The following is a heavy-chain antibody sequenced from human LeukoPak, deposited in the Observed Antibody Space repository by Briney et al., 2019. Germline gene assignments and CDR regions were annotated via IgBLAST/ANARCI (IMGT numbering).Heavy chain of an antibody. CDR1: GYTFTSYY. J-gene: IGHJ5*02. D-gene: IGHD3-3*01. V-gene: IGHV1-46*01. Sequence: ASVKVSCKASGYTFTSYYMHWVRQAPGQGLEWMGIINPSGGSTRYAQKFQGRVTIIRDMSTSTVYMELSSLTSDDTAVYYCARDSTVLRFLEWLGYETERRNNWFDPWGQGTLVTVSS. CDR2: INPSGGST. CDR3: ARDSTVLRFLEWLGYETERRNNWFDP.